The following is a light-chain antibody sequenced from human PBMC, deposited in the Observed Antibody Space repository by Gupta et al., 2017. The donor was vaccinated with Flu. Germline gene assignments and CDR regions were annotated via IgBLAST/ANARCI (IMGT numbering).Light chain of an antibody. CDR2: GAS. J-gene: IGKJ4*01. CDR1: QAISDW. Sequence: EIQMTQSPSSVSASIGDRVTITCRASQAISDWLVWYQQKPGEAPKLLIYGASTLQGGVPSRFSGRGSGTEFTLTINSLQPEDFATYYCQQADSFPLTFDGGTKVEIK. CDR3: QQADSFPLT. V-gene: IGKV1-12*01.